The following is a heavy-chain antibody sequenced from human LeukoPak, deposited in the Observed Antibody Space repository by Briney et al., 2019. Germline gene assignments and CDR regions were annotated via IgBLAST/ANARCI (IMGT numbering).Heavy chain of an antibody. CDR1: GDFITAYY. V-gene: IGHV4-59*01. D-gene: IGHD3-10*01. CDR2: VYYSGTT. CDR3: ARQQTEYYYGSGGPYYYYYMDV. J-gene: IGHJ6*03. Sequence: SETLSLTCTVSGDFITAYYWSWIRQPPGKGLEWLGFVYYSGTTNYNPSLKSRVTISLDTSKNLFSLKLSSVTAADTAVYYCARQQTEYYYGSGGPYYYYYMDVWGKGTTVTVSS.